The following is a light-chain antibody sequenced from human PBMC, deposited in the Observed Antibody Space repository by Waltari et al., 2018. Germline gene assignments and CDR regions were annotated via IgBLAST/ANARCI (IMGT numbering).Light chain of an antibody. J-gene: IGLJ3*02. Sequence: QSALTQPASVSGSPGQSITISCTGTSSDVGFYAFVSWFQQHPGQAPKVMIYKVNNRPSGVSNRFSGSKSANTASLTISGLQAEDEADYYCSSYTRRSYWVFGGGTQLTVL. CDR1: SSDVGFYAF. CDR3: SSYTRRSYWV. V-gene: IGLV2-14*01. CDR2: KVN.